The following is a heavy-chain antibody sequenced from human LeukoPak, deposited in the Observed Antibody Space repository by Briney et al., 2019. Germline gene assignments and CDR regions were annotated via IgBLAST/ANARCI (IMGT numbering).Heavy chain of an antibody. D-gene: IGHD3-22*01. CDR2: INPSGGST. J-gene: IGHJ6*02. V-gene: IGHV1-46*01. CDR1: GYTFTSYY. CDR3: ARPPAKYYYDSSGSLTMDV. Sequence: GASVKVSCKASGYTFTSYYMHWVRQAPGQGLEWMGIINPSGGSTSYAQKFQGRVTMTRDTSTSTVYMELSSLRSEDTAVYYCARPPAKYYYDSSGSLTMDVWGQGTTVTVSS.